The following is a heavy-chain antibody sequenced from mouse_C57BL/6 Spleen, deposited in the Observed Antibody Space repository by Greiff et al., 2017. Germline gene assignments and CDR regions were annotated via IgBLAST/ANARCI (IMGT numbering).Heavy chain of an antibody. V-gene: IGHV5-16*01. CDR3: ARLLGILYYFDY. CDR1: GFTFSDYY. J-gene: IGHJ2*01. Sequence: EVKLVESEGGLVQPGSSLKLSCTASGFTFSDYYMAWVRQGPEKGLEWVANINYDGSSTYYLDYLKSRFIISRDNAKNILYLQMSSLKSEDTATYYCARLLGILYYFDYWGQGTTLTVSS. CDR2: INYDGSST. D-gene: IGHD3-1*01.